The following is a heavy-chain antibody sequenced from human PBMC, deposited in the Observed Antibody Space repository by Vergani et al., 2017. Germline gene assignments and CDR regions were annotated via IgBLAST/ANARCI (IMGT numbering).Heavy chain of an antibody. D-gene: IGHD2-2*01. V-gene: IGHV3-69-1*01. Sequence: EVQLVESGGGLVQPGRSLRLSCAASGFTFSDHYMSWVRQAPGKGLEWISYMSSGDSIYYADSVKGRFTVSRDNTKNTLYLQMNSLRAEDTAVYYCARDIVVVPATRDYYYYMDVWGKGP. J-gene: IGHJ6*03. CDR1: GFTFSDHY. CDR2: MSSGDSI. CDR3: ARDIVVVPATRDYYYYMDV.